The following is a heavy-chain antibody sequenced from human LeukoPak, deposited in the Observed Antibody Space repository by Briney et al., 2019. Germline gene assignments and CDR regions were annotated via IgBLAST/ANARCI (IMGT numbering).Heavy chain of an antibody. CDR2: IGGDSNII. Sequence: GGSLRLSCAASGFTFSDYYMTWIRQAPGKGLEWVSYIGGDSNIIYYGDSVKGRFTISRDNAKNSLYLQMNSLRGEDTAVYFCARGGAQGMDVWGQGTTVTVSS. CDR1: GFTFSDYY. CDR3: ARGGAQGMDV. D-gene: IGHD1-26*01. J-gene: IGHJ6*02. V-gene: IGHV3-11*01.